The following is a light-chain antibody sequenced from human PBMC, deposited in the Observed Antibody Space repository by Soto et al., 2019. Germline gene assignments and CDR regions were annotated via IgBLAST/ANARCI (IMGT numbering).Light chain of an antibody. CDR3: QQYGSSPPYT. CDR1: QSVSSSY. Sequence: EIVLTQSPGTLSLSPGERATLSFRASQSVSSSYLAWYQQKPGQAPRLLIYGASSRATGIPDRFSGSGSGTDFTLTISRLESEDFAVYYCQQYGSSPPYTFGQGTKVDI. J-gene: IGKJ2*01. CDR2: GAS. V-gene: IGKV3-20*01.